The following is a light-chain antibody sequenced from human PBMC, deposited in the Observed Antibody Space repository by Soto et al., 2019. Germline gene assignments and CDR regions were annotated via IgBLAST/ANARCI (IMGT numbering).Light chain of an antibody. V-gene: IGLV2-8*01. CDR2: AVN. CDR1: SSDVGGYNY. J-gene: IGLJ1*01. CDR3: SSYAGTSCIV. Sequence: QSALAQPPSASGSPGQSVTISCTGTSSDVGGYNYVSWYQQHPGKAPKLIIYAVNKWPSGVPDRFSGSKSGNTASLTVSGLQAEDEADYYCSSYAGTSCIVFGSGTKVTVL.